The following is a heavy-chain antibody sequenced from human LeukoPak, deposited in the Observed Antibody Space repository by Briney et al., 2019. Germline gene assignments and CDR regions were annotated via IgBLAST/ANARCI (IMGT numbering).Heavy chain of an antibody. CDR3: ARRSGAYYDILSQYYFDY. D-gene: IGHD3-9*01. J-gene: IGHJ4*02. CDR2: ISYDGSNK. V-gene: IGHV3-30-3*01. Sequence: PGGSLRLSCAASGFTFSSYAMHWVRQAPGKGLEWVAVISYDGSNKYYADSVKGRFTISRDNSKNTLYLQMNSLRAEDTAVYYCARRSGAYYDILSQYYFDYWGQGTLVTVSS. CDR1: GFTFSSYA.